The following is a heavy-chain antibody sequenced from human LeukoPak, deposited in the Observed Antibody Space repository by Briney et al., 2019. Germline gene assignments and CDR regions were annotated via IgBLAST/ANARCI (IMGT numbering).Heavy chain of an antibody. CDR3: ARDRYYDSSGAYGMDV. V-gene: IGHV4-59*01. J-gene: IGHJ6*02. CDR1: GGSISSYY. D-gene: IGHD3-22*01. CDR2: IYYSGST. Sequence: SETLSLTCTVSGGSISSYYWSWIRQPPGKGLEWIGYIYYSGSTNYNPSLKSRVTISVDTSENQFSLKLSSVTAADTAVYYCARDRYYDSSGAYGMDVWGQGTTVTVSS.